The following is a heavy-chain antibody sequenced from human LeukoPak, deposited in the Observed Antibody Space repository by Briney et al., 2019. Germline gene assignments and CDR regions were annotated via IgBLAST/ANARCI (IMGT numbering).Heavy chain of an antibody. CDR3: ARVGRGGTLRYAFDY. CDR2: IYTSGTTNYNT. D-gene: IGHD3-16*01. V-gene: IGHV4-4*07. Sequence: SETLSLTCTVSGDSISGYYWSWIRQPAGKGLEWIGRIYTSGTTNYNTNYNPSLKSRVTMSVDTSKNQLSLKLSSVTAADTAVYYCARVGRGGTLRYAFDYWGQGTLVTVSS. CDR1: GDSISGYY. J-gene: IGHJ4*02.